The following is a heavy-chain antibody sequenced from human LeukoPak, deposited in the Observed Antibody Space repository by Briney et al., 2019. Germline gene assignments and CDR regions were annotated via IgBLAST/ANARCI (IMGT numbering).Heavy chain of an antibody. V-gene: IGHV3-7*03. D-gene: IGHD6-13*01. Sequence: GGSLRPSCAASGFTFSSSWMSWVRKAPGKGLSWVANIKKDGSETYYVDSVKGRFTISRDNAKNSLYLQMNSLRAEDTAIYYCARGRYSSTTYYFDSWGQGTLVTVSS. CDR1: GFTFSSSW. J-gene: IGHJ4*02. CDR3: ARGRYSSTTYYFDS. CDR2: IKKDGSET.